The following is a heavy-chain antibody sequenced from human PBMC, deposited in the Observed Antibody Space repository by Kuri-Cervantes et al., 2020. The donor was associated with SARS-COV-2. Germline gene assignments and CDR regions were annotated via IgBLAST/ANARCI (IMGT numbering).Heavy chain of an antibody. V-gene: IGHV3-53*04. Sequence: GGSLRLSCAASGFTFDDYGMSWVRQAPGKGLEWVSVIYSGGSTYYADSVKGRFTISRHNSKNTLYLQMNSLRAEATAVYYCASQSMTTVTTSDAFDIWGQGAMVTVSS. CDR1: GFTFDDYG. CDR3: ASQSMTTVTTSDAFDI. J-gene: IGHJ3*02. D-gene: IGHD4-17*01. CDR2: IYSGGST.